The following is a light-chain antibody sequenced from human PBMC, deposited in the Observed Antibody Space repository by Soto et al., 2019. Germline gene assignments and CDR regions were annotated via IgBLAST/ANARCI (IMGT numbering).Light chain of an antibody. V-gene: IGKV3-15*01. J-gene: IGKJ1*01. CDR1: QSISNN. Sequence: VMTQSPATLYVSPGESATLSCRASQSISNNLAWYQQKPGQAPRLLMYDASTRATGIPDRFSGSGSGAEFTLTISSLQSEDLAVYYCQQYNNWPRTFGQGTKVEVK. CDR3: QQYNNWPRT. CDR2: DAS.